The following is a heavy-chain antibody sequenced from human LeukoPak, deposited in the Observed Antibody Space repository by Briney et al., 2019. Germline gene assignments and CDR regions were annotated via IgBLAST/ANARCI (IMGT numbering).Heavy chain of an antibody. CDR3: ARDVVVPAAQNYYYYYMDV. Sequence: GGTLRLSCAASGLTFSSYGMSWVRQAPGRGLEWVSAISTTGGTTYYADSVRGRFTISRDNSRNTLYLQMNSLRAEDTAVYYCARDVVVPAAQNYYYYYMDVWGKGTTVTISS. J-gene: IGHJ6*03. V-gene: IGHV3-23*01. CDR1: GLTFSSYG. D-gene: IGHD2-2*01. CDR2: ISTTGGTT.